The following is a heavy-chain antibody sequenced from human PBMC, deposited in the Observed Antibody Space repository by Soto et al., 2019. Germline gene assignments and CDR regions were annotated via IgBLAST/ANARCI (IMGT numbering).Heavy chain of an antibody. D-gene: IGHD2-2*01. J-gene: IGHJ6*01. CDR2: IDPSDSYT. CDR3: ALHERASTVAVTAVAYYGMDV. Sequence: PGESLKISCQGSGYSFTSYWLSWVRQVPGKVLEWMGRIDPSDSYTNYSPSFQGHVTISADKSISTAYLQWSSLKASDTAMYYFALHERASTVAVTAVAYYGMDVWGQPTWVNVS. V-gene: IGHV5-10-1*01. CDR1: GYSFTSYW.